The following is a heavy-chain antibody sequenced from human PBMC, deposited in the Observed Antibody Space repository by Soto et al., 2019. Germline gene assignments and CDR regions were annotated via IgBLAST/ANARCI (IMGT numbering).Heavy chain of an antibody. CDR2: ISWNSGSI. J-gene: IGHJ3*02. D-gene: IGHD6-13*01. V-gene: IGHV3-9*01. Sequence: EVQLVESGGGLVQPGRYLRLSCAASGFTFDDYAMHWVRQAPGKGLEWVSGISWNSGSIGYADSVKGRFTNSRDNAKNSLYLQMNSLRAEDTALYYCAKVLHRIAAAAPDAFDIWGQETMVTVSS. CDR3: AKVLHRIAAAAPDAFDI. CDR1: GFTFDDYA.